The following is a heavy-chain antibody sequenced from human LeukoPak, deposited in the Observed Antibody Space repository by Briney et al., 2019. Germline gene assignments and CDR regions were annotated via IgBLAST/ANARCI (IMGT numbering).Heavy chain of an antibody. Sequence: SETLSLTCTVSDGSISSSSYYWGWIRQPPGKGLEWIGNIYFSGSTYYEPSLKGRVTISVDTSKNQFSLDLNSVTAADTAVYYCARRTPAEEFDYWGQGMLVTVSS. V-gene: IGHV4-39*01. CDR1: DGSISSSSYY. D-gene: IGHD1-14*01. CDR2: IYFSGST. CDR3: ARRTPAEEFDY. J-gene: IGHJ4*02.